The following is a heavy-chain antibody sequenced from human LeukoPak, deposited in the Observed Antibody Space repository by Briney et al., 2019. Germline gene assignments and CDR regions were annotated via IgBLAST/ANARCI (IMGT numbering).Heavy chain of an antibody. V-gene: IGHV3-30-3*01. CDR3: ASPGRGYSGYDNPPIDY. Sequence: GGSLRLSCAASGFTFSSYAMHWVRQAPGKGLEWVAVISYDGSNKYYADSVKGRFTISRDNSKNTLYLQMNSLRAEDTAVYYCASPGRGYSGYDNPPIDYWGQGTLVTVSS. CDR1: GFTFSSYA. J-gene: IGHJ4*02. CDR2: ISYDGSNK. D-gene: IGHD5-12*01.